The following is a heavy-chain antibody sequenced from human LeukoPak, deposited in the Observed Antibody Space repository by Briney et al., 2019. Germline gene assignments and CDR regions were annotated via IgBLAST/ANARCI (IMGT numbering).Heavy chain of an antibody. CDR2: ISGSGGST. D-gene: IGHD6-13*01. J-gene: IGHJ4*02. CDR1: GFTFSSYA. CDR3: AKGSSSWEDEFDY. V-gene: IGHV3-23*01. Sequence: PGGSLRLSCAASGFTFSSYAMSWVRQAPGKGPEWVSAISGSGGSTYYADSVKGRFTISRDNSKNTLYLQMNSLRAEDTAVYYCAKGSSSWEDEFDYWGQGTLVTVSS.